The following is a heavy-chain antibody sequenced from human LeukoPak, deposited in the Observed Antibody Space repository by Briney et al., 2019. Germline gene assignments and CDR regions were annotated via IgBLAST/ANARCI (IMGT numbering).Heavy chain of an antibody. V-gene: IGHV3-30*18. CDR2: ISYDESNK. CDR1: GFIFSRYG. CDR3: AKVGYSSGWWGAFDY. Sequence: GGSLRLSCAASGFIFSRYGMHWVRQAPGKGLEWVAVISYDESNKYYAASVNGRFTISRDTSKTTLYLQMNSLRAEDTAMYYCAKVGYSSGWWGAFDYWGQGTLVTVSS. D-gene: IGHD6-19*01. J-gene: IGHJ4*02.